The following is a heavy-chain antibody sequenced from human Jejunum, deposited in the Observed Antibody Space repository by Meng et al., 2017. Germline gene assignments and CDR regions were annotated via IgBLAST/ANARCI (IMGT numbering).Heavy chain of an antibody. V-gene: IGHV4-31*01. Sequence: QMPLQESGPGLVKPSQTLSLTCTVSGASMSSGNYYWTWSRQHPGKGLEWIGYIYYSGSTYYNPSLQSLVTISIDMSENQFSLKLTSVTAADTAVYYCARVNWTSSYWYFDLWGRGTLVTVSS. J-gene: IGHJ2*01. CDR2: IYYSGST. CDR3: ARVNWTSSYWYFDL. D-gene: IGHD1-1*01. CDR1: GASMSSGNYY.